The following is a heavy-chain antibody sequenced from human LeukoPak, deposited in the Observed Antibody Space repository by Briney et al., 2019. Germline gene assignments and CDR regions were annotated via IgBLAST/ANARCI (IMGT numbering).Heavy chain of an antibody. CDR2: IYTSGST. CDR1: GGSISSGYY. V-gene: IGHV4-61*02. J-gene: IGHJ4*02. D-gene: IGHD3-22*01. CDR3: ARGGSGYHFDY. Sequence: SQTLSLTCTVSGGSISSGYYWSWIRQPAGKGLEWIGRIYTSGSTNYNPSLKSRVTMSVDTSKNQFSLKLSSVTAADTAVYYCARGGSGYHFDYWGQGTLVTVSS.